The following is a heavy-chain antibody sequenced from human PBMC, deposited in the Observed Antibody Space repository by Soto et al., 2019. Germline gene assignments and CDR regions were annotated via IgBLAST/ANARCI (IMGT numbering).Heavy chain of an antibody. CDR2: VVPNMGTG. V-gene: IGHV1-69*06. Sequence: QVQLVQSGAEVKKPGSSVKVACKAFGGTFTTYKINWVRQAPGQGLEWMGGVVPNMGTGHYAQKFQGRVTITADRSTTTSQLGPRRLENEQTAGYLWARKGGGITAPRYLGPGTLVIVSS. J-gene: IGHJ4*02. CDR3: ARKGGGITAPRY. CDR1: GGTFTTYK. D-gene: IGHD3-16*01.